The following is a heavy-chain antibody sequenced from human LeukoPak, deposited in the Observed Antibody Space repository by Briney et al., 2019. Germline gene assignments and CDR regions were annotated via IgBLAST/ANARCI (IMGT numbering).Heavy chain of an antibody. V-gene: IGHV4-59*01. CDR1: GGSISGYY. Sequence: PSETLSLTCTVSGGSISGYYWSWIRQPPGKGLEWIAYMSYSGGTNYNPSLSPKGRVTISVDTSKNQFSLKLSSVTAADTAVYYCARDRPWAANYWGQGTLVTVSS. CDR3: ARDRPWAANY. CDR2: MSYSGGT. J-gene: IGHJ4*01. D-gene: IGHD6-6*01.